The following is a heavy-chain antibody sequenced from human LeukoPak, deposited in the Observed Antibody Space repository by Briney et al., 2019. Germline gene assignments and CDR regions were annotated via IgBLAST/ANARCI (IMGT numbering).Heavy chain of an antibody. D-gene: IGHD3-22*01. Sequence: GGSLRLSCAASGFTVSSNYMTWVRQAPGKGLEWVSVIYKNAITYYADTVKGRFTISRDNAKNTLNLQMNSLRAEDTAVYYCARDLGQYYDTSDNWFDPWGQGTLVTVSS. J-gene: IGHJ5*02. CDR2: IYKNAIT. CDR3: ARDLGQYYDTSDNWFDP. CDR1: GFTVSSNY. V-gene: IGHV3-53*01.